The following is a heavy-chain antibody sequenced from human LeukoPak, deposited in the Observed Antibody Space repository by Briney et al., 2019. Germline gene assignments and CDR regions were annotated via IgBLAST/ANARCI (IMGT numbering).Heavy chain of an antibody. D-gene: IGHD3-22*01. J-gene: IGHJ6*02. V-gene: IGHV3-64*01. CDR1: GFTFSSYA. CDR3: ARVFDSSGYYPTYYYGMDV. Sequence: PGGSLRLSCAASGFTFSSYAMHWVRQAPGKGLEYVSAISSNGGSTYYANSVKGRFTISRDNSKNTLYLQMGSLRAEDMAVYYCARVFDSSGYYPTYYYGMDVWGQGTTVTVSS. CDR2: ISSNGGST.